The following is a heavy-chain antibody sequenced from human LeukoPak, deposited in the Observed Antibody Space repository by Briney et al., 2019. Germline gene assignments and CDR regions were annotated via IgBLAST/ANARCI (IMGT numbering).Heavy chain of an antibody. CDR3: AARPYGSGIFDY. D-gene: IGHD3-10*01. Sequence: SETLSLTCTVSGGSISSHYWSWIRPPPGKGLEWIGYIYYSGSTNYNPSLKSRVTISVDTSKNQFSLKLSSVTAADTAVYYCAARPYGSGIFDYWGQGTLVTVSS. CDR1: GGSISSHY. J-gene: IGHJ4*02. CDR2: IYYSGST. V-gene: IGHV4-59*08.